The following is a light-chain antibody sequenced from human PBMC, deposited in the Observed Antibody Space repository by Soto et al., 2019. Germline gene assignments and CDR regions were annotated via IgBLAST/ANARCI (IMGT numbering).Light chain of an antibody. J-gene: IGKJ2*01. V-gene: IGKV1-39*01. Sequence: DIQMTQSPSSLSASVGDRVTITCRASQSIGTNLNWYHQKPGKAPNLLIYDASSLQSGVPSRFSGSGSGTDFTLTISSLQPEDFATYFRQQYYSFPRTFGQGTKLEIK. CDR1: QSIGTN. CDR3: QQYYSFPRT. CDR2: DAS.